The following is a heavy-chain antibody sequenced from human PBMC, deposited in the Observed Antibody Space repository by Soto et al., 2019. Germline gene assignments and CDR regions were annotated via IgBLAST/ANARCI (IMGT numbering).Heavy chain of an antibody. CDR3: ASQYCSGGSCYSGCPVCYFDY. CDR1: GGTFSSYA. CDR2: IIPIFGTA. Sequence: SVKVSCKASGGTFSSYAISWVRQAPGQGLEWMGGIIPIFGTANYAQKFQGRVTITADESTSTAYMELSSLRSEDTAVYYCASQYCSGGSCYSGCPVCYFDYWG. V-gene: IGHV1-69*13. J-gene: IGHJ4*03. D-gene: IGHD2-15*01.